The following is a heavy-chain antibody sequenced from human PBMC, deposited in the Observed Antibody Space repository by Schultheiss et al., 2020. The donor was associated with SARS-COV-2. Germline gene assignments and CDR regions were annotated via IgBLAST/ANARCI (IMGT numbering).Heavy chain of an antibody. CDR3: ARDVGDHDAFDI. V-gene: IGHV3-NL1*01. CDR2: IYSGGST. J-gene: IGHJ3*02. Sequence: GGSLRLSCAASGFTFSSYGMHWVRQAPGKGLEWVSVIYSGGSTYYADSVKGRFTISRDNAKNSLYLQMNSLRAEDTAVYYCARDVGDHDAFDIWGQGTTGTVSS. CDR1: GFTFSSYG. D-gene: IGHD2-15*01.